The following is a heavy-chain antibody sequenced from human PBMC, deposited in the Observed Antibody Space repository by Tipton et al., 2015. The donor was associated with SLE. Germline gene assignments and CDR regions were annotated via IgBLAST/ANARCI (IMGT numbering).Heavy chain of an antibody. CDR1: GYTFTSYG. D-gene: IGHD6-19*01. V-gene: IGHV1-8*03. CDR2: MNPNSGNT. CDR3: ARGPTGYSSGPTRAFDI. J-gene: IGHJ3*02. Sequence: QVQLVQSGAEVKKPGASVKVSCKASGYTFTSYGINWVRQATGQGLEWMGWMNPNSGNTGYAQKFQGRVTITRNTSISTAYMELSSLRSEDTAVYYCARGPTGYSSGPTRAFDIWGQGTMVTVSS.